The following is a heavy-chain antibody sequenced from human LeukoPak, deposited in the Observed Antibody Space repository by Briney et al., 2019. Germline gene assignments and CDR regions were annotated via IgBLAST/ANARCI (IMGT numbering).Heavy chain of an antibody. J-gene: IGHJ4*02. CDR1: GFTFSSYA. D-gene: IGHD1-14*01. CDR2: ISGSGGST. Sequence: PGGSLRLSCAASGFTFSSYAMSWVRQAPGKGLEWVSAISGSGGSTYYADSVKGRFTISRDNSKNTLYLQRNSLRAEDTAVYYCAKDAGGGSPEGGGYFDYWGQGTLVTVSS. V-gene: IGHV3-23*01. CDR3: AKDAGGGSPEGGGYFDY.